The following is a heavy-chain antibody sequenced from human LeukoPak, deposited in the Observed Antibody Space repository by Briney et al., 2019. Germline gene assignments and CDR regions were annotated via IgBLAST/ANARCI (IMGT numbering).Heavy chain of an antibody. CDR2: ISSSGSTI. CDR3: AREEYSYGYY. V-gene: IGHV3-48*03. Sequence: QPGGSLRLSCAASGFTFSSYEMNWVRQAPGKGLEWVSYISSSGSTIYYADFVKGRFTISRDNAKNSLYLQMNSLRAEETAVYYCAREEYSYGYYWGQGTLVTVSS. D-gene: IGHD5-18*01. CDR1: GFTFSSYE. J-gene: IGHJ4*02.